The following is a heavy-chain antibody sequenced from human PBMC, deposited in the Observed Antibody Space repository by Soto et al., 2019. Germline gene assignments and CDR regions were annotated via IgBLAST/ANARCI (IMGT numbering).Heavy chain of an antibody. V-gene: IGHV4-61*01. CDR2: IYYSGST. J-gene: IGHJ4*02. D-gene: IGHD3-9*01. CDR1: GGSVSSASYY. Sequence: PSETLSLTCAVSGGSVSSASYYWSWIRQPPGKGLEWIAYIYYSGSTNNNPSLKSRVTLSVDTSKNQFSLKLSSVTAADTAVYYCARRVDLGPYDILTGYYDYWGQGTLVTVSS. CDR3: ARRVDLGPYDILTGYYDY.